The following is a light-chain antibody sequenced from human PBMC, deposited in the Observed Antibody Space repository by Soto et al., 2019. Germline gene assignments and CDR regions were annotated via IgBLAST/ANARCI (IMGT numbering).Light chain of an antibody. CDR3: HRYYSYPRT. CDR2: AAS. CDR1: QGISSD. V-gene: IGKV1-8*01. Sequence: ANRMTQSPSSLPASTGDRVTITCRASQGISSDLAWYQQKPGTDPKLLLYAASTLQSGGPTRFSGSGAGTDFTLTISCLWSEGFATCSCHRYYSYPRTFGQGNKVDSK. J-gene: IGKJ1*01.